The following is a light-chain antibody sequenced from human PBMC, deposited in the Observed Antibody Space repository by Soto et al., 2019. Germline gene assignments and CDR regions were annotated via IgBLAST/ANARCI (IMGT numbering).Light chain of an antibody. CDR3: ATWDASLNGPL. V-gene: IGLV1-47*01. J-gene: IGLJ2*01. CDR1: SSNIGSYY. Sequence: QSVLTQPPSASGTPGQRVTISCSGGSSNIGSYYVYWYQHLPGTAPKLLIYRNNQRPSGVPVRFSGAKSGTSASLAISGLRSQDETDYYCATWDASLNGPLFGGGTKLTVL. CDR2: RNN.